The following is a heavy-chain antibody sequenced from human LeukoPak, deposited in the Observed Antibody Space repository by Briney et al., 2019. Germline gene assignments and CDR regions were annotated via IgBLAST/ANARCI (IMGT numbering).Heavy chain of an antibody. D-gene: IGHD3-10*01. V-gene: IGHV2-70*11. Sequence: ESGPALVKPTQTLTLTCTLSGFSLSTSGMCVSWIRQPPGKALEWLARIDWDDDKYYSTSLKTRLTISKDTSKNQVVLTMTNMDPVDTATYYCARTPYYYGSGTTFHFDYWGQGTLVTVSS. J-gene: IGHJ4*02. CDR3: ARTPYYYGSGTTFHFDY. CDR1: GFSLSTSGMC. CDR2: IDWDDDK.